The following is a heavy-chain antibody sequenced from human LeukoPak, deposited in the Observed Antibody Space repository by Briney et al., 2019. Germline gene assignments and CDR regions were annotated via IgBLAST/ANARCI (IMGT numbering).Heavy chain of an antibody. J-gene: IGHJ5*02. CDR3: ARARYSSGWYRANWFDP. V-gene: IGHV4-59*01. CDR1: GGSISSYY. Sequence: SETLSLTCTVSGGSISSYYWSWIRQPPGKGLEWIGYIYYSGSTNYNPSLKSRVTISVDTSKNQFSLKLSSVTAADTAVYYCARARYSSGWYRANWFDPWGRGTLVTVSS. CDR2: IYYSGST. D-gene: IGHD6-19*01.